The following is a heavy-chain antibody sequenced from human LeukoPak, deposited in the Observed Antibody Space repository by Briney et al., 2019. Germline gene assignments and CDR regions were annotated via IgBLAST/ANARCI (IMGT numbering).Heavy chain of an antibody. Sequence: ASVKVSCKTSGYTFTDYYIHWVRQAPGQGLEWIGIIYPSVDTTDSSQKFKGRVTVTRDTSISTAYMELSRLRSDNTAVYYCAKNDYGDYDYWGQGTLVTVSS. J-gene: IGHJ4*02. D-gene: IGHD4-17*01. CDR3: AKNDYGDYDY. CDR2: IYPSVDTT. CDR1: GYTFTDYY. V-gene: IGHV1-2*02.